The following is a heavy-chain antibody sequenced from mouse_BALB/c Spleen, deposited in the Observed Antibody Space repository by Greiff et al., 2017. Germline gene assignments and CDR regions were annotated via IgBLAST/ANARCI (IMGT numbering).Heavy chain of an antibody. J-gene: IGHJ2*01. CDR3: APLAPYFDY. CDR1: GFNIKDYY. V-gene: IGHV14-1*02. D-gene: IGHD6-1*01. CDR2: IDPENGNT. Sequence: EVKLQESGAELVRPGALVKLSCKASGFNIKDYYMHWVKQRPEQGLEWIGWIDPENGNTIFDPKFQGKASITADTSSNTAYLQLSSLTSEDTAVYYCAPLAPYFDYWGQGTTLTVSS.